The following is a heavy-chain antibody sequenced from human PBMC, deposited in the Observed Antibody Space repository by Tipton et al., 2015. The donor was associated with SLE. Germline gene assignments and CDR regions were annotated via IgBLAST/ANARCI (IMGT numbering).Heavy chain of an antibody. V-gene: IGHV3-9*01. CDR3: STNPTSGF. CDR1: GFFFDDYT. CDR2: VSWNNDSI. Sequence: SLRLSCAASGFFFDDYTMHWVRQAPGKGLEWVSGVSWNNDSIGYADSVKGRFTISRDDSGNTLYLQMNSLKTEDTAVYYCSTNPTSGFWGQGTLVTVSS. D-gene: IGHD3-10*01. J-gene: IGHJ4*02.